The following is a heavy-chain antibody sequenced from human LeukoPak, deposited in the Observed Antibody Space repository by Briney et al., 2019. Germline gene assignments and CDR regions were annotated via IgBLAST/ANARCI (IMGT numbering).Heavy chain of an antibody. Sequence: GGSLRLSCAASGFTFSSYDMSWVRQAPGKGLEWVSVITGSGGSTDYADSVKGRFTISRDNAKNTLHLQMNSLRAEDTAVYYCAKDYGGISGTSYYFDYWGQGTLVTVSS. CDR3: AKDYGGISGTSYYFDY. CDR2: ITGSGGST. J-gene: IGHJ4*02. D-gene: IGHD4-23*01. CDR1: GFTFSSYD. V-gene: IGHV3-23*01.